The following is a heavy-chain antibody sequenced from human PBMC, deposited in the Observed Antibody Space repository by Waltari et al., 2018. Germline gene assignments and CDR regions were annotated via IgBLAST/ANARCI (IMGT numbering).Heavy chain of an antibody. CDR2: IIPIFGTA. J-gene: IGHJ4*02. CDR3: ATEPRKTYGDYVNY. Sequence: QVQMVQSGAEVKKPGSSVKVSCKASGGTLSSYAIRWVRQAPGQGLEWMGGIIPIFGTANYAQKFQGRVTITADESTSTAYMELSSLRSEDTAVYYCATEPRKTYGDYVNYWGQGTLVTVSS. CDR1: GGTLSSYA. V-gene: IGHV1-69*01. D-gene: IGHD4-17*01.